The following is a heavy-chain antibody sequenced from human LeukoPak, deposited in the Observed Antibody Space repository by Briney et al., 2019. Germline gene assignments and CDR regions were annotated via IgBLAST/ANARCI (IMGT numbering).Heavy chain of an antibody. CDR3: ARGPGIAAAGLNDP. CDR1: GYTSTSYG. Sequence: WASVTVSCKASGYTSTSYGISWVRQAPGQGLEWMGWISAYNGNTNYAQKLQGRVTMTTDTSTSTAYMELRSLRSDDTAVYYCARGPGIAAAGLNDPWGQGTLVTVSS. V-gene: IGHV1-18*01. D-gene: IGHD6-13*01. J-gene: IGHJ5*02. CDR2: ISAYNGNT.